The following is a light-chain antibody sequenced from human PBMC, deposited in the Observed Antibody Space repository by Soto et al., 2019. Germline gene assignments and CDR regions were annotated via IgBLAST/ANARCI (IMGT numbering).Light chain of an antibody. J-gene: IGKJ2*01. CDR2: GAS. CDR3: QQYGRSPYT. V-gene: IGKV3-20*01. CDR1: QIVNNNF. Sequence: PGERATLSCRASQIVNNNFLAWYQQKPGQAPRLLIYGASNRPGGIPDKFSGSGSGTDFTFTINRLEPEDFAVYYCQQYGRSPYTFAQGTKLEI.